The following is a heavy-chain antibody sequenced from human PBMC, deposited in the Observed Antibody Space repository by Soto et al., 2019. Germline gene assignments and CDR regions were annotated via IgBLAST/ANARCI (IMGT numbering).Heavy chain of an antibody. Sequence: QVQLVQSRGEVKKPGGSVKVSCKTSGYSFTTYGISWVRQAPGQGLEWMGWISGYNGNTNYAQNLQGRVTMTTDTSTSTAYMELRSLRSDDTAVYYCAREGPAPYYYYGMDVWGQGSTVTVSS. J-gene: IGHJ6*02. V-gene: IGHV1-18*01. CDR3: AREGPAPYYYYGMDV. CDR2: ISGYNGNT. CDR1: GYSFTTYG.